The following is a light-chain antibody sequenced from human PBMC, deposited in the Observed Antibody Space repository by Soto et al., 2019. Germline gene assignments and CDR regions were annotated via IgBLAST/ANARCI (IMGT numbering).Light chain of an antibody. CDR3: SSYTSTMTSA. CDR1: SSGVGGFNS. CDR2: DVV. V-gene: IGLV2-14*03. Sequence: QSALTQPASVSGSPGQSITISCTGTSSGVGGFNSVSWYQLRPGTAPKLILYDVVDRPSGVSYRFSGSKSGNTASLTISGLQAADEADYFCSSYTSTMTSAFGSGTKVTVL. J-gene: IGLJ1*01.